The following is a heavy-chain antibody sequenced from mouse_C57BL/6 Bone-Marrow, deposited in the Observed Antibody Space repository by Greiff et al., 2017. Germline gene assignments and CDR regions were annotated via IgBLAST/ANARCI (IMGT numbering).Heavy chain of an antibody. CDR2: ISSGSSAI. Sequence: DVMLVESGGGLVKPGGSLKLSCAASGFTFSDYGLHWVRQAPEKGLEWVAYISSGSSAIYYADTVKGRFTISRDNAKNTLFLQMTSLRSEDTAMYYCARTSYYSNYVHYAMDYWGQGTSVTVSA. CDR1: GFTFSDYG. J-gene: IGHJ4*01. D-gene: IGHD2-5*01. V-gene: IGHV5-17*01. CDR3: ARTSYYSNYVHYAMDY.